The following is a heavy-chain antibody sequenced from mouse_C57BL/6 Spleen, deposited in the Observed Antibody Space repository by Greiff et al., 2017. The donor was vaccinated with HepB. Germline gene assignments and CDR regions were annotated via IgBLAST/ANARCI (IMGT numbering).Heavy chain of an antibody. CDR1: GYSITSGYY. V-gene: IGHV3-6*01. J-gene: IGHJ1*03. CDR2: ISYDGSN. Sequence: EVHLVESGPGLVKPSQSLSLTCSVTGYSITSGYYWNWIRQFPGNKLEWMGYISYDGSNNYNPSLKNRISITRDTSKNQFFLKLNSVTTEDTATYYCARAPLYYGSSSWYFDVWGTGTTVTVSS. D-gene: IGHD1-1*01. CDR3: ARAPLYYGSSSWYFDV.